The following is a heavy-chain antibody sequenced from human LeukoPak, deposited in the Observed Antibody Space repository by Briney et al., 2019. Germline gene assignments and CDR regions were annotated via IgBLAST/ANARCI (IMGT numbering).Heavy chain of an antibody. CDR1: GVSFTDYY. CDR3: ARGSGSYTGAVDY. V-gene: IGHV4-34*01. CDR2: INHRGHT. Sequence: SETLSLTCSVSGVSFTDYYWSWIRQSSGKGLEWIAEINHRGHTNFDPSLRGRVTVSIDTSRKQFSLNVTSVTAADTAVYFCARGSGSYTGAVDYWGQGTHVIVSS. D-gene: IGHD3-16*01. J-gene: IGHJ4*01.